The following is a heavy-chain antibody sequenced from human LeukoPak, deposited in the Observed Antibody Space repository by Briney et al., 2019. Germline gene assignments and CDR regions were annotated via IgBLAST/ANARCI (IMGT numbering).Heavy chain of an antibody. J-gene: IGHJ6*02. CDR1: GDSISSGSAT. D-gene: IGHD2-15*01. V-gene: IGHV6-1*01. CDR2: TYYRSKWYF. Sequence: SQTLSLTCAIFGDSISSGSATWNWVRQSPSRGLEWLGRTYYRSKWYFHYAVSLKSRISINPETSKNQFSLQLESVTSEDTAVYYCARGVEDSFYYYYYDMDVWGQGTTVTVSS. CDR3: ARGVEDSFYYYYYDMDV.